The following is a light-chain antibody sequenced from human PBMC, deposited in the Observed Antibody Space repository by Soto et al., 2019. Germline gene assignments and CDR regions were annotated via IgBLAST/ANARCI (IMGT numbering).Light chain of an antibody. Sequence: QSVLSQPASVTASPGQSITISCSGTNSDVGDNNYVSWYQQHPGKAPKLIIYEVNNRPSGVSNRFSGPKSGNTASLTISGLQADDEADYYCSSYTTSSALQVFGTGTKVTVL. CDR1: NSDVGDNNY. J-gene: IGLJ1*01. V-gene: IGLV2-14*01. CDR3: SSYTTSSALQV. CDR2: EVN.